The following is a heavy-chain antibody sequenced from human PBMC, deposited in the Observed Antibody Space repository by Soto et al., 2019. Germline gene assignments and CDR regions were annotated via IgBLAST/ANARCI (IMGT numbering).Heavy chain of an antibody. Sequence: QVQLVQSGAEVKKPGASVKVSCKASGYTFTSYAMHWVRQAPGQRLEWMGWINAGNGNTKYSQKFQGRVTITRDTSASTAYMELSSLRSEDTAVYYCARGFGIRDGYNWSGYYYYYGMDVWGQGTTVTVSS. D-gene: IGHD3-3*01. CDR2: INAGNGNT. V-gene: IGHV1-3*01. CDR1: GYTFTSYA. J-gene: IGHJ6*02. CDR3: ARGFGIRDGYNWSGYYYYYGMDV.